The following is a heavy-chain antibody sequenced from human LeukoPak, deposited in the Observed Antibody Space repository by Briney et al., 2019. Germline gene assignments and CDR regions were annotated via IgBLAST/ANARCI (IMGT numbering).Heavy chain of an antibody. CDR1: GYSISSGYY. Sequence: PSETLSLTCTVSGYSISSGYYWGWIRQPPGKGLEWIGSIYYSGSTYYNPSLKSRVSISVDTSKNQFSLKLSSVTAADTAVYYCARDRGYDYGDYGNWFDPWGQGTLVTVSS. CDR2: IYYSGST. D-gene: IGHD4-17*01. J-gene: IGHJ5*02. CDR3: ARDRGYDYGDYGNWFDP. V-gene: IGHV4-38-2*02.